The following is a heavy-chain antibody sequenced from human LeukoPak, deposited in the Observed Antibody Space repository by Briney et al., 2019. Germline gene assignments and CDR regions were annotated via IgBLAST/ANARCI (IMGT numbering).Heavy chain of an antibody. J-gene: IGHJ3*02. D-gene: IGHD3-22*01. CDR1: GFTFSSYG. Sequence: PGGSLRLSCAASGFTFSSYGMHWVRQAPGKGLEWVAVIWYDGSNKYYPGSVKGRFAISRENAKNALYLQMNSLRAGDTAVYYCARGLYYYDSSGYYGDTFDIWGQGTMVIVSS. CDR2: IWYDGSNK. V-gene: IGHV3-33*01. CDR3: ARGLYYYDSSGYYGDTFDI.